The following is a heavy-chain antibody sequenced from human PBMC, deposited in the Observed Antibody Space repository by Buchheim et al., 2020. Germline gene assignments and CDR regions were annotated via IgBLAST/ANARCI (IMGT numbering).Heavy chain of an antibody. CDR1: GFTFSSYA. J-gene: IGHJ5*02. CDR3: ARDGTYYDFWSGYYTGMTWEGWFDP. V-gene: IGHV3-30-3*01. D-gene: IGHD3-3*01. CDR2: ISYDGSNK. Sequence: QVQLVESGGGVVQPGRSLRLSCAASGFTFSSYAMHWVRQAPGKGLEWVAVISYDGSNKYYADSVKGRFTISRDNSKNTLYLKMNSLRAEDTAVYYCARDGTYYDFWSGYYTGMTWEGWFDPWGQGTL.